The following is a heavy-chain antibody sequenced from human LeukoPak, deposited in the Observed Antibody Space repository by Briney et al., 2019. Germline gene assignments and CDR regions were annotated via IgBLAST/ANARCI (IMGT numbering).Heavy chain of an antibody. D-gene: IGHD1-1*01. V-gene: IGHV3-23*01. CDR2: IFGNGRTT. Sequence: GGSLRLSCAASGFAFRSYAMSWVRQDARKGLEWVSAIFGNGRTTYYADSVKGRFTISRDNSKNTLYLQMNSLRAEDTAVYYCARGRYDWNDVGYLDYWGQGTLVSVSS. J-gene: IGHJ4*02. CDR3: ARGRYDWNDVGYLDY. CDR1: GFAFRSYA.